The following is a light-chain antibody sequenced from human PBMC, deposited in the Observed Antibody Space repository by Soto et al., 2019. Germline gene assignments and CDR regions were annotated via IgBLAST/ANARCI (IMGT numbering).Light chain of an antibody. CDR3: QQYNNWPRLT. J-gene: IGKJ4*01. CDR1: QSVSSN. V-gene: IGKV3-15*01. CDR2: GAS. Sequence: EIVMTQSPATLSVSPGERATLSCRASQSVSSNLAWYQQTPGQAPRLLIYGASTRATGIPAMFSGSGSGTEFTLTISSLQSADFAVYYCQQYNNWPRLTFGGGTKVEIK.